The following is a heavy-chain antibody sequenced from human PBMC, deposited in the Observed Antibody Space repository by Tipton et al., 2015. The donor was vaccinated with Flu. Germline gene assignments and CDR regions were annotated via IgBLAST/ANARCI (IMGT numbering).Heavy chain of an antibody. D-gene: IGHD2-21*02. V-gene: IGHV3-66*01. CDR3: ARAWGDSYSEVDY. Sequence: SLRLSCAASGFTVSSNYMSWVRQAPGKGLEWVSVIYSGGSTYYADSVKGRFTISRDNSKNTLYLQMNSLRAEDTAVYYCARAWGDSYSEVDYWGQGTLVTVSS. J-gene: IGHJ4*02. CDR2: IYSGGST. CDR1: GFTVSSNY.